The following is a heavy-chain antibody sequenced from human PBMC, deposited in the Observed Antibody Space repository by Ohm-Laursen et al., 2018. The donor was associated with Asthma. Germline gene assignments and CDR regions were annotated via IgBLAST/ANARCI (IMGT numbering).Heavy chain of an antibody. V-gene: IGHV3-30*18. CDR2: ISYDGSNK. CDR1: GFTFSSYG. Sequence: SLRLSCAASGFTFSSYGMHWVRQAPGKGLEWVAVISYDGSNKYYADSVKGRFTISRDNSKNTLYLQMNSLRAEDTAVYYCAKLRVGYYDSSGYYKVYYGMDVWGQGTTVTVSS. J-gene: IGHJ6*02. CDR3: AKLRVGYYDSSGYYKVYYGMDV. D-gene: IGHD3-22*01.